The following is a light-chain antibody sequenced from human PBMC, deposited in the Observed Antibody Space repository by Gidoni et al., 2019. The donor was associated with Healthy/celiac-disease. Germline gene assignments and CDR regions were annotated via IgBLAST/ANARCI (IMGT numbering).Light chain of an antibody. Sequence: AIRVTQSPSSFSASTGDRVTITCRASQGISSYLAWYQQKPGKAPKLLIYAASTLESGVPSRFSGSGSGTDFTLTIGCLQSEDFATYYCQQYYSYPWTFGQGTKVEIK. CDR3: QQYYSYPWT. CDR2: AAS. V-gene: IGKV1-8*01. J-gene: IGKJ1*01. CDR1: QGISSY.